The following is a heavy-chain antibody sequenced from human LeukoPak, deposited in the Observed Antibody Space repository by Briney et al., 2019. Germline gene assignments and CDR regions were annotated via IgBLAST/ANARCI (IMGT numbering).Heavy chain of an antibody. V-gene: IGHV1-69*05. D-gene: IGHD3-16*01. CDR2: IIPIFGTA. CDR3: ARAGDWGAGWYFDL. CDR1: GYTFTSYD. J-gene: IGHJ2*01. Sequence: SVKVSCKASGYTFTSYDINWVRQATGQGLEWMGGIIPIFGTANYAQKFQGRVTITTDESTSTAYMELSSLRSEDTAVYYCARAGDWGAGWYFDLWGRGTLVTVSS.